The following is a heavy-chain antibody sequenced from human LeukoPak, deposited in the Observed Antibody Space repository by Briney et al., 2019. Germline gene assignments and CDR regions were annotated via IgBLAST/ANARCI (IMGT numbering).Heavy chain of an antibody. Sequence: GGSLRLSCAASGFTFSSYSMNWVRQAPGKGLEWVSSISSSSSYIYYADSVKGRFTISRDNAKNSLYLQMNSLRAEDTAVYYCARVYGSGRGSPTLDYWGQGTLVTVSS. V-gene: IGHV3-21*01. CDR2: ISSSSSYI. CDR3: ARVYGSGRGSPTLDY. D-gene: IGHD3-10*01. CDR1: GFTFSSYS. J-gene: IGHJ4*02.